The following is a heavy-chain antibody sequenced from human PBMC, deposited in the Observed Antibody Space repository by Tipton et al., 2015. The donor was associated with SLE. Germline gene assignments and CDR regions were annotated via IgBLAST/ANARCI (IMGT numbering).Heavy chain of an antibody. Sequence: TLSLTCTVSGGSISSYYWSWIRQPPGKGLEWIGYIFYSGGTNSNPSLRSRATVSVDTSTNQFSLKLTSLTAADTAVYYCARGRSSTPYSMDVWGKGTTVTVSS. V-gene: IGHV4-59*01. CDR3: ARGRSSTPYSMDV. J-gene: IGHJ6*03. CDR2: IFYSGGT. D-gene: IGHD2-2*01. CDR1: GGSISSYY.